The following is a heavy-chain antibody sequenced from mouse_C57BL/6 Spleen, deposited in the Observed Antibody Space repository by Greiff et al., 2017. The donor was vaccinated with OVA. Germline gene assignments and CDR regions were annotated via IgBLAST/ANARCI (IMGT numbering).Heavy chain of an antibody. CDR1: GFTFSDYG. Sequence: EVQRVESGGGLVKPGGSLKLSCAASGFTFSDYGMHWVRQAPEKGLEWVAYISSGSSTIYYADTVKGRFTISRDNAKNTLFLQMTSLRSEDTAMYYCARRLPANWDSFYAMDYWGQGTSVTVSS. CDR2: ISSGSSTI. D-gene: IGHD4-1*01. CDR3: ARRLPANWDSFYAMDY. J-gene: IGHJ4*01. V-gene: IGHV5-17*01.